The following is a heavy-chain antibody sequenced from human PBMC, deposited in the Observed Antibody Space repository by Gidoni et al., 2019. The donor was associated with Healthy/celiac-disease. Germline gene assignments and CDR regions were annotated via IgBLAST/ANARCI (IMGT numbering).Heavy chain of an antibody. Sequence: QVQLQESGPGLGKPSQTLSLTCTVSGGSISSGGYSWSWIRQHPGKGLEWIGYIYYSGSTYYNPSLKSRFTISVATSKNQFSLHLSSVTAADTAVYYCASSCVYDFWSGYYGSGYYYYGMDVWGQGTTVTVSS. CDR1: GGSISSGGYS. CDR3: ASSCVYDFWSGYYGSGYYYYGMDV. CDR2: IYYSGST. D-gene: IGHD3-3*01. J-gene: IGHJ6*02. V-gene: IGHV4-31*03.